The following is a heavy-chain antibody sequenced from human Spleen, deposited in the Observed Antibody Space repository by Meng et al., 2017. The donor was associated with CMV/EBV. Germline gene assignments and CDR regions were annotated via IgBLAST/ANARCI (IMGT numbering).Heavy chain of an antibody. CDR3: TRDSGYYDSSGYTPDFDY. CDR1: FSGYA. J-gene: IGHJ4*02. D-gene: IGHD3-22*01. V-gene: IGHV3-30*04. CDR2: ISYDGNEK. Sequence: FSGYAMPWVRQAPGKGLELVSIISYDGNEKYYADSVKGRFIISRDNSKNTLYLQMNSLRAEDTALYYCTRDSGYYDSSGYTPDFDYWGQGTLVTVSS.